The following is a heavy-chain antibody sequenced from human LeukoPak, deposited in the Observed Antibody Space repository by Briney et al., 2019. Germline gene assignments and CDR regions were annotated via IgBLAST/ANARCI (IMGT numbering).Heavy chain of an antibody. Sequence: SETLSLTCAVYGGSFSGYYWSWIRQPPGKGLEWIGEINHSGSTNYNPSLKSRVTISVDTSKNQFSLKLSSVTAADTAVYYCARRRNDFWSGYYMGKLDYWGQGTLVTVSS. V-gene: IGHV4-34*01. CDR3: ARRRNDFWSGYYMGKLDY. CDR1: GGSFSGYY. D-gene: IGHD3-3*01. J-gene: IGHJ4*02. CDR2: INHSGST.